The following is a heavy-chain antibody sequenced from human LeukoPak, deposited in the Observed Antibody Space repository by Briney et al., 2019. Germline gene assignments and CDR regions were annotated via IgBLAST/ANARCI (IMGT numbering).Heavy chain of an antibody. D-gene: IGHD3-10*01. Sequence: GGSLRLSCAASGFTFNSYAMRWVRQAPGKGLEWVSTVGGGGGSTYYADSVKGRFTISRDNSKNTLYLQMNSLRAEDTAVYYCAKDVSTLWFGELFDYWGQGTLVTVSS. CDR2: VGGGGGST. CDR3: AKDVSTLWFGELFDY. CDR1: GFTFNSYA. J-gene: IGHJ4*02. V-gene: IGHV3-23*01.